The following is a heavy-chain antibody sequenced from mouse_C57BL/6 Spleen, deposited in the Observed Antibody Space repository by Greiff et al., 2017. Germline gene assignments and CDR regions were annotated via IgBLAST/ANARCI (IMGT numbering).Heavy chain of an antibody. D-gene: IGHD1-1*01. CDR2: IYPGSGNT. Sequence: QVQLQQSGAELVRPGASVKLSCTASGYTFTDYYIHWVKQRPGQGLEWIARIYPGSGNTYYNEKFKGKATLTAEKSSSTAYMQLSSLTSEDSAVYFCARGELLRGYFDYWGQGTTLTVSS. J-gene: IGHJ2*01. V-gene: IGHV1-76*01. CDR3: ARGELLRGYFDY. CDR1: GYTFTDYY.